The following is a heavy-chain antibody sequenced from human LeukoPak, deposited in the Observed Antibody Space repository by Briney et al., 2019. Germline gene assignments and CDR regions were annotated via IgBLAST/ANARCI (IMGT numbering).Heavy chain of an antibody. Sequence: PGGSLRLSCAASGFTFSSYEMNWVRQAPGKGLEWVAFIRHDGSNKYYADSVKGRFTISRDNSKNTLYLQMNSLRTEDAAVYYCAKGSKLLLFTRDYYMDVWGKGTTVTISS. D-gene: IGHD2-21*01. V-gene: IGHV3-30*02. CDR2: IRHDGSNK. CDR3: AKGSKLLLFTRDYYMDV. CDR1: GFTFSSYE. J-gene: IGHJ6*03.